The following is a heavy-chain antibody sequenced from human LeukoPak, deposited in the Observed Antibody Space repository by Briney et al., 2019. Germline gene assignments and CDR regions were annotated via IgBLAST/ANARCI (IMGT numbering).Heavy chain of an antibody. J-gene: IGHJ4*02. CDR1: GFTFGDYA. CDR2: IRSKAYGGTT. CDR3: TRGKYYYDSSGYYPHFDY. Sequence: PGRSLRLSCTASGFTFGDYAMSWFRRAPGKGLEWVGFIRSKAYGGTTEYAASVKGRFTISRDDSKSIAYLQMNSLKTEDTAVYYCTRGKYYYDSSGYYPHFDYWGQGTLVTVSS. V-gene: IGHV3-49*03. D-gene: IGHD3-22*01.